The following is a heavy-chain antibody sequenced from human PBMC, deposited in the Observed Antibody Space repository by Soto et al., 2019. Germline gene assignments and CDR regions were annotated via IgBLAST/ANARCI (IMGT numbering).Heavy chain of an antibody. CDR2: IDPSDSYT. J-gene: IGHJ6*02. V-gene: IGHV5-10-1*01. Sequence: PGESLKISCKGSGYSFTSYWISWVRQMPGKGLEWMGRIDPSDSYTNYSPSFQGHVTISADKSISTAYLQWSSLKASDTAMYYCGRHAYNWNYGLVNYYYGMDVWGQGTTVTVYS. CDR3: GRHAYNWNYGLVNYYYGMDV. D-gene: IGHD1-7*01. CDR1: GYSFTSYW.